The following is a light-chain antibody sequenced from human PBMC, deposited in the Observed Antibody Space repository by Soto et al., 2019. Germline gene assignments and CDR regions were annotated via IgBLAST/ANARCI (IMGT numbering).Light chain of an antibody. J-gene: IGLJ1*01. CDR1: SSNIGSNT. Sequence: QSILTQPPSASGTPGQRVTISCSGSSSNIGSNTVTWYQQLPGTAPKLLIYSNNQRPSGVPDRLSGSKSGTSASLAISGLQSEDEADYYCAAWDDSLKGYVFGTGTKVTVL. CDR2: SNN. V-gene: IGLV1-44*01. CDR3: AAWDDSLKGYV.